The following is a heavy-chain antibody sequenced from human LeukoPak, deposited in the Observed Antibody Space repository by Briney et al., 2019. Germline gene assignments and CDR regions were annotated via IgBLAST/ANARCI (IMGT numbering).Heavy chain of an antibody. V-gene: IGHV3-30*03. CDR3: RAATRHLSYYYDY. CDR1: RFTFSIFC. Sequence: GGSLRLSCAASRFTFSIFCMHWVRQAPGKGLEWVAVISSDGNNKYYADSVRGRFTIARDNSKDTLYLQMSSLRIEDTALYYCRAATRHLSYYYDYWGQGTLVTVSS. CDR2: ISSDGNNK. D-gene: IGHD3-22*01. J-gene: IGHJ4*02.